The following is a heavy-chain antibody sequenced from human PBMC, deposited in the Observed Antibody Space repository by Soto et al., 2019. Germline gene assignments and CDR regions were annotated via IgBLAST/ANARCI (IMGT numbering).Heavy chain of an antibody. CDR3: ARGVGYSGSPADY. CDR2: MNPNSGNT. CDR1: GYTFTSYD. Sequence: QVQLVQSGAEVKKPGASVKVSCKASGYTFTSYDINWVRQATGQGLEWMGWMNPNSGNTGYAQKYQGRVTMTRNTSRSRADRELSSLRSEGTAVYYCARGVGYSGSPADYWGQGTLVTVSS. D-gene: IGHD5-12*01. V-gene: IGHV1-8*01. J-gene: IGHJ4*02.